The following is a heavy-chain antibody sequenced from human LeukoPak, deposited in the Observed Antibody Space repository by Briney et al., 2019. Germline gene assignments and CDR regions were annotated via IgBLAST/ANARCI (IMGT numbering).Heavy chain of an antibody. D-gene: IGHD2-2*02. J-gene: IGHJ5*02. V-gene: IGHV4-34*01. CDR2: XNHSGST. Sequence: XNHSGSTNYNPSLKSRVTISVDTSKNQFSLKLSSVTAADTAVYYCARGYCSSTSCYTSWFDPWGQGTLVTVSS. CDR3: ARGYCSSTSCYTSWFDP.